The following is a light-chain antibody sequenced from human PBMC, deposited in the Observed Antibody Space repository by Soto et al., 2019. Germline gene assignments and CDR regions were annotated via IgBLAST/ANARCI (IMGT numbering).Light chain of an antibody. V-gene: IGLV2-23*01. CDR1: SSDVGSYNL. Sequence: QSALTQPASVSGSPGQSITISCTGTSSDVGSYNLVSWYQQNPGKALKLMIYEGSKRPSGVSNRFSGSKSGNTASLTISGLQAEDEADYHCCSYAGSSTLVFGGGTKLTVL. CDR3: CSYAGSSTLV. CDR2: EGS. J-gene: IGLJ3*02.